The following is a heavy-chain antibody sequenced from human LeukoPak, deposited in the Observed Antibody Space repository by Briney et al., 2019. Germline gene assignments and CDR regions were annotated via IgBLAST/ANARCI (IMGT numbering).Heavy chain of an antibody. V-gene: IGHV1-2*02. CDR1: GYTLTELS. Sequence: ASVKVSCKVSGYTLTELSMHWVRQAPGKGLEWMGWINPNRGGTNYAQKFQGRVTMTRDTSISTAYMELSRLTSDDTAVYYCARDPPLGDGTPGWYFDLWGRGTLVTVSS. CDR3: ARDPPLGDGTPGWYFDL. CDR2: INPNRGGT. J-gene: IGHJ2*01. D-gene: IGHD4-17*01.